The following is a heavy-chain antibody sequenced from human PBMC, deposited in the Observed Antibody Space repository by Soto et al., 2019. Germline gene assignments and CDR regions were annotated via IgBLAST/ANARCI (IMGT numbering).Heavy chain of an antibody. Sequence: PSETLSLTCTVSGDSISSYYWTWIRQPPGKGLEWIAFIYYSGSTYYNPSLKSRVTISVDTSKNQFSLKLSSVTAADTAVYYCARGLISGYYLYDAFDIWGQGTMVTVSS. D-gene: IGHD3-22*01. CDR2: IYYSGST. CDR3: ARGLISGYYLYDAFDI. J-gene: IGHJ3*02. V-gene: IGHV4-59*12. CDR1: GDSISSYY.